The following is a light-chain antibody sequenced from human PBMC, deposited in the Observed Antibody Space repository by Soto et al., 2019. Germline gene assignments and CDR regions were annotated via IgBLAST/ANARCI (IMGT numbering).Light chain of an antibody. CDR3: QQYGRSPWT. CDR2: GAS. V-gene: IGKV3-20*01. CDR1: QSVSSSY. Sequence: IMLTQSPGTLSLTLGESATLSCRASQSVSSSYLAWYQQKPGQAPRLLFYGASSRATGIPDRFSGSGSGTDFILTISRLEPDDFTVYYCQQYGRSPWTFGQGTKVDIK. J-gene: IGKJ1*01.